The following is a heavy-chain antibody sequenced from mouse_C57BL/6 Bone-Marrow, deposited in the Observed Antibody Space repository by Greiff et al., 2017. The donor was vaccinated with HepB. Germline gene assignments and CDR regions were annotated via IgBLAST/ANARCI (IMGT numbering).Heavy chain of an antibody. J-gene: IGHJ2*01. CDR1: GYTFTSYW. CDR3: ARIYYEYDVRFDY. CDR2: IDPSDSYT. V-gene: IGHV1-50*01. D-gene: IGHD2-4*01. Sequence: QVQLQQSGAELVKPGASVKLSCKASGYTFTSYWMQWVKQRPGQGLEWIGEIDPSDSYTNYNQKFKGKATLTVDTSSSTAYMQLSSLTSEDAAVYYCARIYYEYDVRFDYWGQGTTLTVSS.